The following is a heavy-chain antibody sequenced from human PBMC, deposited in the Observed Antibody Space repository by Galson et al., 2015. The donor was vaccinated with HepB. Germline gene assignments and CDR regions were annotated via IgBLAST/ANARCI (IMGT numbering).Heavy chain of an antibody. J-gene: IGHJ4*02. D-gene: IGHD1-1*01. CDR1: GYTLTELS. CDR3: ATYNWNDRGITDEYYFDY. V-gene: IGHV1-24*01. CDR2: FDPEDGET. Sequence: SVKVSCKVSGYTLTELSMHWVRQAPGKGLEWMGGFDPEDGETIYAQKFQGRVTMTEDTSTDTAYMELSSLRSEDTAVYYCATYNWNDRGITDEYYFDYWGQGTLVTVSS.